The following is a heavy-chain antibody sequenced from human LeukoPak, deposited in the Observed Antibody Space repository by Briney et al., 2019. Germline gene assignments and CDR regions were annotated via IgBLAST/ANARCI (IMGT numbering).Heavy chain of an antibody. CDR2: ISSSSSYI. D-gene: IGHD5-24*01. Sequence: GGSLRLSCAASGFTFSSYSMNWVRQAPGKGLEWVSSISSSSSYIYYADSVKGRFTISRDNAKNSLYLQMNSLRAEDTAVYYCARVGDGYNYPYYYYYMDVWGKRTTVTVSS. V-gene: IGHV3-21*01. CDR1: GFTFSSYS. CDR3: ARVGDGYNYPYYYYYMDV. J-gene: IGHJ6*03.